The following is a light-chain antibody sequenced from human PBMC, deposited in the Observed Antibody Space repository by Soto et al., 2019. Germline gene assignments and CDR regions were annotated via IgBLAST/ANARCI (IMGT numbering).Light chain of an antibody. V-gene: IGKV1-5*03. Sequence: DIQMTQSPSTLSASVGDRVMLTCRASQNINNRLAWYQQRPGKSPKLLVYWASTLESGVPARFSGSGSGTDFALKISRVEAEDVGVYYCMQGTHWPITFGQGTRLEIK. CDR3: MQGTHWPIT. J-gene: IGKJ5*01. CDR2: WAS. CDR1: QNINNR.